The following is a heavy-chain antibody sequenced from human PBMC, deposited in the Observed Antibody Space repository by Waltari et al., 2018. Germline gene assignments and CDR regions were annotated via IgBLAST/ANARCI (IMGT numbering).Heavy chain of an antibody. Sequence: QVQLQQWGAGLLKPSETLSLTCAVNGGSFSGYCWSWSRQPPGKGLEWIGEVNHSGTTSCNPSLKSRVTISVDTSKKQFSLKLISVTAADTAVYYCAQKNCSPGDGLDVWGQGTTVTVSS. CDR1: GGSFSGYC. J-gene: IGHJ6*02. V-gene: IGHV4-34*02. D-gene: IGHD1-1*01. CDR2: VNHSGTT. CDR3: AQKNCSPGDGLDV.